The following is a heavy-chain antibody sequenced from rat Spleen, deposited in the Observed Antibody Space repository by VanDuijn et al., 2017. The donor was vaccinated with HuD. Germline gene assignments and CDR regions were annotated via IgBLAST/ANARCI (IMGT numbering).Heavy chain of an antibody. CDR1: GFTFSDYY. CDR2: ISDSGSRI. D-gene: IGHD5-1*01. CDR3: ARNKANWVDY. J-gene: IGHJ2*01. V-gene: IGHV5-29*01. Sequence: EVQLVESDGGLVQPGRSLKLSCAASGFTFSDYYMAWVRQAPTKGLEWVATISDSGSRIYYPDSVKGRFTISRDNAKSTLYLQMNSLRSEDTATYYCARNKANWVDYWGQGVMVTVSS.